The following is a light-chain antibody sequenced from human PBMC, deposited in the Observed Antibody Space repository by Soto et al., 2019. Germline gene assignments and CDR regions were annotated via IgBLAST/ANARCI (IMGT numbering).Light chain of an antibody. V-gene: IGKV1-5*03. CDR1: QSISSW. Sequence: DIQMTQSPSTLSASVGDRVTITCRASQSISSWLAWYQQKPGKAPKLLIYKASSLESGVPSRFSGSESGTDFTLTITSLQPEDFATYYCQQGYSNPITFGQGTRLEI. CDR2: KAS. J-gene: IGKJ5*01. CDR3: QQGYSNPIT.